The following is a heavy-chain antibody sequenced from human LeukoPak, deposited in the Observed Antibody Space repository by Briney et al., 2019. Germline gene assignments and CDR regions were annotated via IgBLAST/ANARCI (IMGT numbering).Heavy chain of an antibody. Sequence: PGGSLRLSCAAPGFTFSSYAMSWVRQAPGKGLEWVSAISGSGGSTYYADSVKGRFTISRDNSKNTLYLQMNSLRAEDTAVYYCAKDRRGIAAAGTLDYWGQGTLVTVSS. D-gene: IGHD6-13*01. CDR1: GFTFSSYA. CDR2: ISGSGGST. J-gene: IGHJ4*02. V-gene: IGHV3-23*01. CDR3: AKDRRGIAAAGTLDY.